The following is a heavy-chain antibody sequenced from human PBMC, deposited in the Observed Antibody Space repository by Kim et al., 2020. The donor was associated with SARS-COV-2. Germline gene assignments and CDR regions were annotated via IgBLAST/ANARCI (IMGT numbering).Heavy chain of an antibody. CDR3: ARDLEFRGYSSGWYDSWYGMDV. CDR1: GFTFSSYA. D-gene: IGHD6-19*01. CDR2: ISYDGSNK. Sequence: GGSLRLSCAASGFTFSSYAMHWVRQAPGKGLEWVAVISYDGSNKYYADSVKGRFTISRDNSKNTLYLQMNSLRAEDTAVYYCARDLEFRGYSSGWYDSWYGMDVWGQGTTVTVSS. J-gene: IGHJ6*02. V-gene: IGHV3-30*04.